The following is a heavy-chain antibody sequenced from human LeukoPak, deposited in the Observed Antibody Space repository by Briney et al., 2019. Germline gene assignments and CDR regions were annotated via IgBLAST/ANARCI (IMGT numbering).Heavy chain of an antibody. V-gene: IGHV3-7*03. CDR1: GFTFSSYW. J-gene: IGHJ4*02. CDR3: AKGALYYYDSSGYWLDY. CDR2: IKQDGSEK. D-gene: IGHD3-22*01. Sequence: GGSLRLSCAASGFTFSSYWMSWVRQAPGKGLEWVANIKQDGSEKYYVDSVKGRFTISRDNAKNSLYLQMNSLRAEDTAVYYCAKGALYYYDSSGYWLDYWGQGTLVTVSS.